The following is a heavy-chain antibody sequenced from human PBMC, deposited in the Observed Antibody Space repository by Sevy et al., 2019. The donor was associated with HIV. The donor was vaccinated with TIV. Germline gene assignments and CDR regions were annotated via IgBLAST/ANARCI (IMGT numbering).Heavy chain of an antibody. V-gene: IGHV7-4-1*02. CDR1: GYSFTSYA. D-gene: IGHD3-3*01. Sequence: ASVKVSCKASGYSFTSYAMNWVRQAPGQGLEWMGWINTNTGNPTYAQGFTGRFVFSLDTSVSTAYLQISSLKAEDTAVYYCARDMIGRFLEWLSYGMDVWGQGTTVTVSS. CDR2: INTNTGNP. J-gene: IGHJ6*02. CDR3: ARDMIGRFLEWLSYGMDV.